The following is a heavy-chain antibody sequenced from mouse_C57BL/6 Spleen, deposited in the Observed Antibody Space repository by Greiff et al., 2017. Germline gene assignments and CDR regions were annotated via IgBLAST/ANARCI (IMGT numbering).Heavy chain of an antibody. V-gene: IGHV1-26*01. CDR1: GYTFTDYY. J-gene: IGHJ2*01. D-gene: IGHD1-1*01. CDR3: ARSDYYGSSYYFDY. Sequence: VQLQRSGPELVKPGASVKISCKASGYTFTDYYMNWVKQSHGKSLEWIGDINPNNGGTSYNQKFKGKATLTVDKSSSTAYMELRSLTSEDSAVYYCARSDYYGSSYYFDYWGQGTTLTVSS. CDR2: INPNNGGT.